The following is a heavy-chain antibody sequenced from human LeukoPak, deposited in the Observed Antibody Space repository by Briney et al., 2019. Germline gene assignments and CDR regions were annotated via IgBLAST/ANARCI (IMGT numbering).Heavy chain of an antibody. Sequence: SQTLSLTCAISGDSVSSNSAAWNWIRQSPSRGLEWLGRTYYRSKWYNDYAVSAKSRITINPDASKNQFSLQLNSVAPEDTAVYYCAREKAVAGTLSWFDPWGQGTLVTVSS. J-gene: IGHJ5*02. CDR1: GDSVSSNSAA. CDR3: AREKAVAGTLSWFDP. V-gene: IGHV6-1*01. D-gene: IGHD6-19*01. CDR2: TYYRSKWYN.